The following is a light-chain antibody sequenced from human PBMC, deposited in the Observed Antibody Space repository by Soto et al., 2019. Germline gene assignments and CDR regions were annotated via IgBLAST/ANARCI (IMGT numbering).Light chain of an antibody. V-gene: IGKV3-20*01. CDR1: QSVSSTY. J-gene: IGKJ3*01. CDR3: QQYGSSGVT. CDR2: GVS. Sequence: EIVLTQSPGTLSLSPGDRVTLSCRASQSVSSTYLAWNQQTPGQAPRLLIYGVSTRATGIADRFSGSGSGTDFTLTISRLEPEDFAVYYCQQYGSSGVTFGPGTKVDIK.